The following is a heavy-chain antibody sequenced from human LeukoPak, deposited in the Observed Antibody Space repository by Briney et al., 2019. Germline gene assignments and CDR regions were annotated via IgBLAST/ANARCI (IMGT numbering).Heavy chain of an antibody. CDR2: INPNSGGT. J-gene: IGHJ4*02. CDR3: ATARDRNSVYSSLDY. Sequence: ASVKVSCKASGYTFTGYYLHWVRQAPGQGLEWVGWINPNSGGTNYAQKFQGRVTMTRATSISTAYMELTSLRSDDTAVYYCATARDRNSVYSSLDYWGQGTLVTVSS. D-gene: IGHD5/OR15-5a*01. CDR1: GYTFTGYY. V-gene: IGHV1-2*02.